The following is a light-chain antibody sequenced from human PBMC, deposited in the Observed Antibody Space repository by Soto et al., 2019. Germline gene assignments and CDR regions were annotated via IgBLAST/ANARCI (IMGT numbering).Light chain of an antibody. CDR3: QQYNNWPPWT. CDR2: GAS. CDR1: QSVSRN. J-gene: IGKJ1*01. Sequence: EIVMTQSPATLSVSPGERATLSCRASQSVSRNLAWYQQQPGQAPRLLIYGASTRATGIPARFSGSGSGTEFTLTISSLQTEDFAVYYCQQYNNWPPWTFGQGTKVEIK. V-gene: IGKV3-15*01.